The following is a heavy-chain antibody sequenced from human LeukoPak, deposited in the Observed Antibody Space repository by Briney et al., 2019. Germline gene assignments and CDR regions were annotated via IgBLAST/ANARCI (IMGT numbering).Heavy chain of an antibody. V-gene: IGHV4-59*08. Sequence: SETLSLTCTVSGGSISSYDWSWIRQPPGKGLEWIGYIYYSGSTNYNPSLKSRVTISVDTSKNQFSLKLSSVTAADTAVYYCARLRIPARYCSSTSCYELDYWGQGTLVTVSS. J-gene: IGHJ4*02. CDR1: GGSISSYD. D-gene: IGHD2-2*01. CDR2: IYYSGST. CDR3: ARLRIPARYCSSTSCYELDY.